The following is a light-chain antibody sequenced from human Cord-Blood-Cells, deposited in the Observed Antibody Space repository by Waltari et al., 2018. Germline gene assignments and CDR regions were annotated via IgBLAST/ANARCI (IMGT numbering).Light chain of an antibody. Sequence: QSALPQPASVSGSPGPSLTISCPGTSRDVGGYNYVSWYQQHPGKAPKLMIYDVSNRPSGVSNRFSGSKSGNTASLTISGLQAEDEADYYCSSYTSSSTLFGGGTKLTVL. J-gene: IGLJ2*01. CDR1: SRDVGGYNY. CDR2: DVS. CDR3: SSYTSSSTL. V-gene: IGLV2-14*01.